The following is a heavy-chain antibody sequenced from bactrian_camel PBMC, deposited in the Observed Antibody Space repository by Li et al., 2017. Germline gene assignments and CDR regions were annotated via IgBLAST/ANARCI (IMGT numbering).Heavy chain of an antibody. V-gene: IGHV3S26*01. CDR2: INGDGYA. CDR1: GFTYKNYC. D-gene: IGHD5*01. CDR3: AAESRQWHTCWGADTYND. J-gene: IGHJ4*01. Sequence: HVQLVESGGGSVQAGGSLRLSCEASGFTYKNYCMAWFRQAPGKEREGVATINGDGYARYTDSVKGRFTVSKDKNTLYLQMDSLKPEDTAMYYCAAESRQWHTCWGADTYNDWGQGTQVTVS.